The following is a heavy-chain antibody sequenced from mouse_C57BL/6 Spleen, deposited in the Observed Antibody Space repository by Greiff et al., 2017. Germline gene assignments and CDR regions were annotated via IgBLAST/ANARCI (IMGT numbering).Heavy chain of an antibody. V-gene: IGHV1-64*01. D-gene: IGHD1-1*01. J-gene: IGHJ1*03. CDR1: GYTFTSYW. CDR2: IHPNSGST. Sequence: QVQLQQPGAELVKPGASVKLSCKASGYTFTSYWMHWVKQRPGQGLEWIGMIHPNSGSTNYNEKFKSKATLTVDKSSRTAYMQLSSLTSEDSAVYYCAREGLPAGSSPHWYFDVWGTGTTVTVSS. CDR3: AREGLPAGSSPHWYFDV.